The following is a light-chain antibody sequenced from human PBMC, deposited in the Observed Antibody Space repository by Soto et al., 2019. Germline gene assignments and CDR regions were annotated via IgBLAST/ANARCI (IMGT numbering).Light chain of an antibody. CDR2: GAA. J-gene: IGKJ1*01. V-gene: IGKV1-39*01. CDR1: QSISNY. Sequence: DIQMTQSPSSLSASVGDRVTITCRASQSISNYLNWYQQKPGKAPKLLIYGAASLQSGVPSRFSGSGSGTDFTLTISSLQPEDFATYYCQQTYNTRTFGQGTKVEMK. CDR3: QQTYNTRT.